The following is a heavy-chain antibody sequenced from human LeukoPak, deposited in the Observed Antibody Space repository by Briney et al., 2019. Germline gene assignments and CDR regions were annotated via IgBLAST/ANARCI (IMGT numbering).Heavy chain of an antibody. CDR2: ISPSGGST. J-gene: IGHJ6*03. Sequence: GASVKLSCKAFGYAFTGYWMHWVRQAPGQGPEWMGVISPSGGSTIYAQKFKGRVTLTRDMSTSTDYLELSSLRSEDTAVYYCAKDRYGDYEAPFHYYMDAWGRGTTVTVSS. CDR1: GYAFTGYW. D-gene: IGHD5-12*01. CDR3: AKDRYGDYEAPFHYYMDA. V-gene: IGHV1-46*01.